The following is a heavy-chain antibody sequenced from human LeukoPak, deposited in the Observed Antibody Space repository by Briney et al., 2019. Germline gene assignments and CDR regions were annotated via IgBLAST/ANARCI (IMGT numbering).Heavy chain of an antibody. Sequence: PSQTLSLTCAVSGGSISSGGYSWSWIRQPPGKGLEWIGYINYGGKAYYNPSLKSRVTISVDTSKNQFSLNMNSVTAADTAVYYCVRRGGGCSGGFCYFLFDYWGQGTLVTVSS. CDR1: GGSISSGGYS. V-gene: IGHV4-30-2*05. CDR2: INYGGKA. CDR3: VRRGGGCSGGFCYFLFDY. J-gene: IGHJ4*02. D-gene: IGHD2-15*01.